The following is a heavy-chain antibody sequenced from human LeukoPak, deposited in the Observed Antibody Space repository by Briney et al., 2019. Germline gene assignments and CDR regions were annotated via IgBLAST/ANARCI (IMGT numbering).Heavy chain of an antibody. D-gene: IGHD3-10*01. CDR3: ARTRYYYNSRSYGAPYYFDY. J-gene: IGHJ4*02. CDR2: IYYSGST. Sequence: SETLSLTCAVSGGSISSNSYYWGWIRQPPGKGLERIGSIYYSGSTYYNPSLKRRVTISVDTSKNQFSLKLSSVTAADTAVYYCARTRYYYNSRSYGAPYYFDYWGQGTLVTVSS. CDR1: GGSISSNSYY. V-gene: IGHV4-39*01.